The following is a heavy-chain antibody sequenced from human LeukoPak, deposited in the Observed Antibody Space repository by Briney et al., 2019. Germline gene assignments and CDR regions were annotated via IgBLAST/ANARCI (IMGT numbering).Heavy chain of an antibody. CDR1: GGSASSGGYY. D-gene: IGHD3-22*01. CDR2: IYYSGST. CDR3: ARLPFNYYDIGPWDY. J-gene: IGHJ4*02. V-gene: IGHV4-31*03. Sequence: TLSLTCTVSGGSASSGGYYWSWIRQHPGKGLEWIGNIYYSGSTYYNSSLKSRVTISVDTSKNQFSLKLSSVTAVDTAVYYCARLPFNYYDIGPWDYWGQGTLVTASS.